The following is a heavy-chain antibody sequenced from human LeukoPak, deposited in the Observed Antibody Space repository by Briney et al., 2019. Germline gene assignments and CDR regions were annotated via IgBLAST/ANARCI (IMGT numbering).Heavy chain of an antibody. D-gene: IGHD1-7*01. CDR3: ARDRGSRDNWNYGGHWFDP. V-gene: IGHV1-2*02. J-gene: IGHJ5*02. CDR2: ISPNSGGT. CDR1: GYTFTGYY. Sequence: ASVKVSCKASGYTFTGYYMHWVRQAPGQGLEWMGWISPNSGGTNYAQKFQGRVTMTRDTSISTAYMELSRLRSDDTAVYYCARDRGSRDNWNYGGHWFDPWGQGTLVTVSS.